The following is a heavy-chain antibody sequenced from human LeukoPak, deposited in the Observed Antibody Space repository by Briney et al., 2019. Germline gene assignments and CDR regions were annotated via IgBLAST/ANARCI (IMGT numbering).Heavy chain of an antibody. D-gene: IGHD3-10*01. V-gene: IGHV3-9*01. Sequence: PRGSLRLSCAASGFTFDDYAMHWVRQAPGKGLEWVSGISWNSGSIGYADSVKGRFTISRDNAKNSLYLQMNSLRAEDTALYYCAKDRAMVRGVIHDYWGQGTLVTVSS. CDR1: GFTFDDYA. CDR3: AKDRAMVRGVIHDY. J-gene: IGHJ4*02. CDR2: ISWNSGSI.